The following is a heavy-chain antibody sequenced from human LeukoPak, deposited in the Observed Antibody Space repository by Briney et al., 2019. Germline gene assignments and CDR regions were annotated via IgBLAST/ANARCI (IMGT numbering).Heavy chain of an antibody. CDR3: AKPKIPESGINFYFDQ. J-gene: IGHJ4*02. D-gene: IGHD2-2*01. CDR1: GYTFTGHY. CDR2: INPNSGGT. V-gene: IGHV1-2*02. Sequence: GASVKVSCKASGYTFTGHYMHWVRQAPGQGLEWMGWINPNSGGTNYAQKFQGRVTMTRDTSISTAYMELNSLRAEDTAAYYCAKPKIPESGINFYFDQWGQGDLVTVSS.